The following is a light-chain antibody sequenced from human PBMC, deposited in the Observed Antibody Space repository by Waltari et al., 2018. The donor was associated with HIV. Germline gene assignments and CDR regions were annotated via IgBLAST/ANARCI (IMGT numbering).Light chain of an antibody. J-gene: IGLJ1*01. CDR2: EVS. Sequence: QSALTQPPSASGSPGQSVTISCTGTSSDVGGYNYVSWYQLHPGKAPKLMIYEVSKRPSWVPDRFSGSKSGNTASLTGSGLQSEDEADYFCASYAGSTNVFGTGTKVTVL. V-gene: IGLV2-8*01. CDR3: ASYAGSTNV. CDR1: SSDVGGYNY.